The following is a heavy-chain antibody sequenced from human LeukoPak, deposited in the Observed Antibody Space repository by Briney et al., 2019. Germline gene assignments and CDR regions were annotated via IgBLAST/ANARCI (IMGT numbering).Heavy chain of an antibody. CDR2: IYYSGST. J-gene: IGHJ6*03. Sequence: PSQTLSLTCTVSGGSISSYYWSWIRQPPGKGLEWIGYIYYSGSTNYNPSLKSRVTISVDTSKNQFSLKLSSVTAADTAVYYCARVRSNYSYYYYYYYMDVWGKGTTVTVSS. V-gene: IGHV4-59*01. CDR3: ARVRSNYSYYYYYYYMDV. D-gene: IGHD4-11*01. CDR1: GGSISSYY.